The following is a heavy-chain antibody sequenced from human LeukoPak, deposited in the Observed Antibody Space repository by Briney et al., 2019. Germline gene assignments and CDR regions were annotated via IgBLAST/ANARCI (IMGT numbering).Heavy chain of an antibody. V-gene: IGHV2-70*04. Sequence: SGPALVKPTQTLTLTCTFSGFSLSTSGMRVSWIRQPPGKALEWLARIDWDDDRFYSTSLKTRLTISKDTSKNQVVLTMTNMDPVDTATYYCARSQVAATVFDYWGQGTLVTVSS. J-gene: IGHJ4*02. CDR1: GFSLSTSGMR. CDR3: ARSQVAATVFDY. CDR2: IDWDDDR. D-gene: IGHD5-12*01.